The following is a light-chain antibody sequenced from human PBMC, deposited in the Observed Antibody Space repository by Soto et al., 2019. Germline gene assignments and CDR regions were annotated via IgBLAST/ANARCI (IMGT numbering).Light chain of an antibody. CDR2: DVT. CDR1: SSDVGGYIY. V-gene: IGLV2-11*01. CDR3: FAYTGSYTFV. Sequence: QSALTQPLSVSGSPGQSVTISCTGTSSDVGGYIYVSWYQQHPGKAPKLLIYDVTTRPSGIPDRFSGSKSGNTASLTISVLQAEDEADYYCFAYTGSYTFVFGTGTKLTVL. J-gene: IGLJ1*01.